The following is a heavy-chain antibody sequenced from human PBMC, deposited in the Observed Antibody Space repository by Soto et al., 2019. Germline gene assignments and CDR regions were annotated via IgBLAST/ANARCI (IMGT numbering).Heavy chain of an antibody. V-gene: IGHV1-69*06. CDR1: GGTFSSYA. J-gene: IGHJ6*02. D-gene: IGHD6-6*01. Sequence: GASVKVSCKASGGTFSSYAISWVRQAPGQGLEWMGGIIPIFGTANYAQKFQGRVTITADKSTSTAYMELSSLRSEDTAVYYCAGDPRGGQLVPPGYYYYGMDVWGQGTTVTVSS. CDR3: AGDPRGGQLVPPGYYYYGMDV. CDR2: IIPIFGTA.